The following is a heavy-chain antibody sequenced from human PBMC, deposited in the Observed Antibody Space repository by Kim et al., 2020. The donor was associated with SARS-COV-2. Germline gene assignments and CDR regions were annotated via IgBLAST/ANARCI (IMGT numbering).Heavy chain of an antibody. CDR3: ATTAGYTSTWFDY. CDR1: GYIFSNYW. J-gene: IGHJ5*01. Sequence: GESLKISSKGSGYIFSNYWIGWVRQMPGKGLEWMGIFYPDDSDTRYSPSFQGQVTISADKSISTAYLQWTSLKASDTAMYYCATTAGYTSTWFDYWGQGTLVTVSA. V-gene: IGHV5-51*01. D-gene: IGHD6-13*01. CDR2: FYPDDSDT.